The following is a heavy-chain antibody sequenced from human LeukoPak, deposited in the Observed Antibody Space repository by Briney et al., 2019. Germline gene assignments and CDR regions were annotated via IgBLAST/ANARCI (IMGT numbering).Heavy chain of an antibody. CDR3: ARLYSGSFHAFDI. V-gene: IGHV4-38-2*02. J-gene: IGHJ3*02. CDR2: ILHSGST. CDR1: GYSLSSGYY. D-gene: IGHD1-26*01. Sequence: SETLSLTCTVSGYSLSSGYYWGWIRQPPGKGLGWIGSILHSGSTYYNPSLKSRVTISADTSKNQFSLKLSSVTAADTAVYYCARLYSGSFHAFDIWGQGTMVTVSS.